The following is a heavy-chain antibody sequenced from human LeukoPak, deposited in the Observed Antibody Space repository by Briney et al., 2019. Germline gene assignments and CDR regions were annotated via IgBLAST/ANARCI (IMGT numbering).Heavy chain of an antibody. V-gene: IGHV3-53*01. CDR2: IFNGGST. CDR1: GFAVSSNH. J-gene: IGHJ4*02. D-gene: IGHD3-3*01. Sequence: GGSLRLSCAASGFAVSSNHMNWVRQAPGKGLEWVSVIFNGGSTYYADSVKGRFTISRDNSKNTLHLQMNSLRAEDTAVYYCAKVLGYDFWSGYYFDYWGQGTLVTVSS. CDR3: AKVLGYDFWSGYYFDY.